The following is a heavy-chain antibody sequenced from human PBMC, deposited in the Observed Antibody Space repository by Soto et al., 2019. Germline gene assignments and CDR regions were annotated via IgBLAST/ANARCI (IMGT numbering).Heavy chain of an antibody. J-gene: IGHJ4*02. Sequence: SETLSLTCTVSGGSISSSSYYWGWIRQPPGKGLEWIGSIYYSGSTYYNPSLKSRVTISVDTSKNQFSLKLSSVTAADTAVYYCARHSATDYYDSSGLDYWGQGTLVTVSS. CDR2: IYYSGST. V-gene: IGHV4-39*01. CDR3: ARHSATDYYDSSGLDY. D-gene: IGHD3-22*01. CDR1: GGSISSSSYY.